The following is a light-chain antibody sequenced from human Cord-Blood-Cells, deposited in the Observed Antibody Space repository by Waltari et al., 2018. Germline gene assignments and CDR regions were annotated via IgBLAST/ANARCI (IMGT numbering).Light chain of an antibody. CDR2: GNS. J-gene: IGLJ3*02. V-gene: IGLV1-40*01. CDR1: SSNIGAGYD. CDR3: QSYDSSPSGWV. Sequence: QSVLTQPPPVSGAPGQRVTISCTGSSSNIGAGYDVHWYQQLPGTAPKLLIYGNSNRPSGVPDRFSGSKSGTSASLAITGLQAEDEADYYCQSYDSSPSGWVFGGGTKLTVL.